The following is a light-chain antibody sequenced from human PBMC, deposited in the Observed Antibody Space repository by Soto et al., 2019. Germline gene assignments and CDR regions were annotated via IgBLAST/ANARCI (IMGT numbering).Light chain of an antibody. Sequence: EIVLIQSPATLSLSPGERATLSCRASQSVSSSLAWYQQNPGQAPRLLIFDASNRATGIPVRFSGSGSGTDFTLTISSLEPEDFIVYYCQQHSNWPLTFGGGTKVDIK. J-gene: IGKJ4*01. V-gene: IGKV3-11*01. CDR1: QSVSSS. CDR3: QQHSNWPLT. CDR2: DAS.